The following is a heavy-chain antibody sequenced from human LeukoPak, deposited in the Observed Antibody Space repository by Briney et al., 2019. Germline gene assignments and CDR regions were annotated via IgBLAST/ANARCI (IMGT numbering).Heavy chain of an antibody. D-gene: IGHD3-10*01. CDR1: GNTVTDYY. CDR3: AKGGGSIMIRGVITNYFHL. CDR2: ISPNSGGT. J-gene: IGHJ2*01. Sequence: ASVKVSCKVSGNTVTDYYVHWVRQAPGQGLEWMGWISPNSGGTNLAQRFQGRVTMTTDASISTAYMELSSLRSDDTALYYCAKGGGSIMIRGVITNYFHLWGRGTLVTVSS. V-gene: IGHV1-2*02.